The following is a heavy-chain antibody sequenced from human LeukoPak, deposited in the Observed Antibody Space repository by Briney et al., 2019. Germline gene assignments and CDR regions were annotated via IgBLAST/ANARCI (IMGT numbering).Heavy chain of an antibody. J-gene: IGHJ3*02. Sequence: GASVKVSCKASGGTFSSYTISWVRQAPGPGLEWMGRIIPILGIANYAQKFQGRVTITADKCTSTAYMELSSLRSEDTAVYYCAGGESTVVTGGGDIWGQGTMVTVSS. CDR2: IIPILGIA. CDR1: GGTFSSYT. CDR3: AGGESTVVTGGGDI. V-gene: IGHV1-69*02. D-gene: IGHD4-23*01.